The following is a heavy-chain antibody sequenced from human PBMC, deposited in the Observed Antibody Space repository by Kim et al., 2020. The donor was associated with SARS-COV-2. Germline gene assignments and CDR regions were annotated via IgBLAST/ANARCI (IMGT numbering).Heavy chain of an antibody. Sequence: YNPSLKSRVTISMDKSKNHFPLRLTSVTAADTAVYYCAKEYSTSAPSFDYWGQGTLVSVSS. J-gene: IGHJ4*02. CDR3: AKEYSTSAPSFDY. V-gene: IGHV4-39*06. D-gene: IGHD5-18*01.